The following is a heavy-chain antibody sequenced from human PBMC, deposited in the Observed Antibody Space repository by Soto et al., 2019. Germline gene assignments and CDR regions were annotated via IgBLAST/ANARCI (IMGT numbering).Heavy chain of an antibody. D-gene: IGHD2-15*01. CDR1: GGSVSSGRYY. CDR2: IYYSGST. V-gene: IGHV4-39*01. Sequence: QLQLQESGPGLVTPSETLSLACTVSGGSVSSGRYYWGWIRQPPGKGLEWIGSIYYSGSTYSNPSLKSRVTISVDPSKNQFSLRLSSVTAADTAVYYCARHFDCSGGSCYSEYFAVGNWFDPWGQGTLVTVSS. J-gene: IGHJ5*02. CDR3: ARHFDCSGGSCYSEYFAVGNWFDP.